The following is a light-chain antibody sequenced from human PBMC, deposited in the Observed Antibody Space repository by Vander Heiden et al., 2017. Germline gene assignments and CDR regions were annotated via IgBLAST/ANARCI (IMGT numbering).Light chain of an antibody. Sequence: SVFTQPPSVSAAPGQPLIISCAGSTSDTENNYVSWNQQLPGTATRLLIYDTNKRPAGIPGRFSGSKSGTSATLGITGLQTEDEADYYCGTWDSSRSDGGILFGGGTKVTVL. CDR2: DTN. CDR1: TSDTENNY. CDR3: GTWDSSRSDGGIL. J-gene: IGLJ2*01. V-gene: IGLV1-51*01.